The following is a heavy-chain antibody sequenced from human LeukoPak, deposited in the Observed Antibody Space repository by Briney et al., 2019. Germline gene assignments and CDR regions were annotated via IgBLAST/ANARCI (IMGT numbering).Heavy chain of an antibody. CDR3: ARGYSGYDYVAD. CDR2: IYYSGST. CDR1: GGSFSSYY. J-gene: IGHJ4*02. V-gene: IGHV4-59*08. D-gene: IGHD5-12*01. Sequence: PSETLSLTCTVSGGSFSSYYWSWIRQFPGKGLEYIGYIYYSGSTNYNPSLKSRVAMSVDTSKNQFSLKLSSVTAADTAVYYCARGYSGYDYVADWGQGTLVTVSS.